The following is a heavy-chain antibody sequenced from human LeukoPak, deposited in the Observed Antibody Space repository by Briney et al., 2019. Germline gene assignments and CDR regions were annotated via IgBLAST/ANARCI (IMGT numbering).Heavy chain of an antibody. V-gene: IGHV4-31*03. CDR1: GGSISSGGYY. J-gene: IGHJ4*02. CDR3: ARARRWFGESCLDY. Sequence: MTSETLSLTCTVSGGSISSGGYYWSWIRQHPGKGLGWIGYIYYSGSTYYNPSLKSRVTISVDTSKNQFSLKLSSVTAADTAVYYCARARRWFGESCLDYWGQGTLVTVSS. D-gene: IGHD3-10*01. CDR2: IYYSGST.